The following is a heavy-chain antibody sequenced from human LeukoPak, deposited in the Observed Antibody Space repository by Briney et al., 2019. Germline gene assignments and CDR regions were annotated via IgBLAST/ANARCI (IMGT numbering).Heavy chain of an antibody. V-gene: IGHV1-69*05. D-gene: IGHD2-2*01. Sequence: SVKVSCKASGGTFSSYAISWVRQAPVQGFEWMGGIIPIFGTANYAQKFQGRVTMTRDESTSTAYMELSSLISEDTTVYYCARYLTAGGPRLNYYMDVWGKGTTVTVSS. CDR3: ARYLTAGGPRLNYYMDV. CDR2: IIPIFGTA. CDR1: GGTFSSYA. J-gene: IGHJ6*03.